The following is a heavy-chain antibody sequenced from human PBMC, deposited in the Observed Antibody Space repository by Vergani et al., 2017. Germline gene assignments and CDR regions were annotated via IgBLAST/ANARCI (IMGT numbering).Heavy chain of an antibody. J-gene: IGHJ3*02. V-gene: IGHV3-74*02. CDR3: ARGGWDHSFDI. Sequence: EVQLLESGGGLVQPGGSLRLSCAASGFTFSSYAMSWVRQAPGKGLEWVSRINSDGSDAIYADSGEGRFTISRDNARNTLYLQMNSLRDEDTALYFCARGGWDHSFDIWGQGTMVTVSS. CDR1: GFTFSSYA. D-gene: IGHD1-26*01. CDR2: INSDGSDA.